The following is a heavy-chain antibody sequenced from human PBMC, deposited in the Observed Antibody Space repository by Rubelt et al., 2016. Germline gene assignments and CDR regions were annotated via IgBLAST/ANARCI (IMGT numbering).Heavy chain of an antibody. J-gene: IGHJ4*02. Sequence: QVQLVQSGAEVKKPGASVKVSCKASGYTFTSYGISWVRQAPGQGLECMGWISAYNGNTNYARRLQGRDTMTTATATSTAYMELRSLRSDDTAVYYCARALTGTFDYWGQGTLVTVSS. CDR2: ISAYNGNT. D-gene: IGHD1-20*01. CDR3: ARALTGTFDY. V-gene: IGHV1-18*01. CDR1: GYTFTSYG.